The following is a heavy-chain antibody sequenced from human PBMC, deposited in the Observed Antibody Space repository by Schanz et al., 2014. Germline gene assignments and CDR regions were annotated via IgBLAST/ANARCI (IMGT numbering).Heavy chain of an antibody. CDR1: GFTFSSYS. CDR3: VRDSFFAFDY. V-gene: IGHV3-48*01. Sequence: EVQLVESGGGLVQPGGSLRLSCTASGFTFSSYSMNWVRQAPGKGLEWVSYVSRSTPAIYYADSVKGRFTMSRDNAKNSVFLQMNSLRAEDTAVYYCVRDSFFAFDYWGQGTLVNVSS. J-gene: IGHJ4*02. D-gene: IGHD3-3*01. CDR2: VSRSTPAI.